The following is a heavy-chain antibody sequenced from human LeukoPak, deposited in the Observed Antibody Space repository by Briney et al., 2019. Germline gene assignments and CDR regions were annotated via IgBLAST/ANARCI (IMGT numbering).Heavy chain of an antibody. CDR3: AKDRGSGKYFDF. D-gene: IGHD3-10*01. CDR2: IRYDGTNK. Sequence: GGSLRLSCAASRFTFSTYGMHWVRQAPGKGLEWVAFIRYDGTNKYYADSVKGRFTISRDNSKNTLYLQMNSLKTEDTALYYCAKDRGSGKYFDFWGQGTLVTVSS. V-gene: IGHV3-30*02. CDR1: RFTFSTYG. J-gene: IGHJ4*02.